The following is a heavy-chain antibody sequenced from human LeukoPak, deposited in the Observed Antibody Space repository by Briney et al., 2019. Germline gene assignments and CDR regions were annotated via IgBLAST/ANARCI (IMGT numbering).Heavy chain of an antibody. CDR3: ARDTEWGVGFGY. Sequence: SVKVSCKASGGTFSSYAISWVRQAPGQGLEWMGGIIPIFGTANYAQKLQGRVTITADESTSTAYMELRSLRSDDTAVYYCARDTEWGVGFGYWGQGTLVTVSS. CDR2: IIPIFGTA. D-gene: IGHD3-10*01. CDR1: GGTFSSYA. J-gene: IGHJ4*02. V-gene: IGHV1-69*13.